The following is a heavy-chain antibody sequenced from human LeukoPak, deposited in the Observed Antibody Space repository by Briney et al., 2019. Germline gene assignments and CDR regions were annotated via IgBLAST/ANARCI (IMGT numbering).Heavy chain of an antibody. CDR2: ILYDGSDR. CDR3: ARDLLKYYYGSGSHFDS. J-gene: IGHJ4*02. V-gene: IGHV3-30*03. D-gene: IGHD3-10*01. CDR1: GFTFSGCG. Sequence: GGSLRLSCAASGFTFSGCGMHWVRQAPGKGLEWVAGILYDGSDRYYADSVKGRFTISRDNSKNTLHLQMNSLRAEDTAVYYCARDLLKYYYGSGSHFDSWGQGTLLTVSS.